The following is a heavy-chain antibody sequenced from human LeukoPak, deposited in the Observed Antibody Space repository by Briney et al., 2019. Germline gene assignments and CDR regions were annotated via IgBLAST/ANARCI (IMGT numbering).Heavy chain of an antibody. Sequence: KPSDTLSLTCAVYGGSFSGYYWSWIRQPPGKGLEWIGEINHSGSTNYNPSLKSRVTISVDTSKNQFSLKLSSVTAAGTAVYYCARKRSPRSPFDYWGQGTLVTVSS. CDR3: ARKRSPRSPFDY. J-gene: IGHJ4*02. CDR1: GGSFSGYY. D-gene: IGHD3-3*01. CDR2: INHSGST. V-gene: IGHV4-34*01.